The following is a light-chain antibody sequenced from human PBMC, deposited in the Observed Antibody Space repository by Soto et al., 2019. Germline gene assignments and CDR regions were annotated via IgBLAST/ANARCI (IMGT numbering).Light chain of an antibody. CDR3: QQYHEYW. CDR2: DAS. V-gene: IGKV1D-13*01. Sequence: AILLTQSPSSLSASVGDRVTITCRASQGIDTSLAWYQQKPGKAPKLLIYDASSLESGVPSRFSGSGSGTEFTLTISSLQPDDFATYYCQQYHEYWFGQGTKVDIK. J-gene: IGKJ1*01. CDR1: QGIDTS.